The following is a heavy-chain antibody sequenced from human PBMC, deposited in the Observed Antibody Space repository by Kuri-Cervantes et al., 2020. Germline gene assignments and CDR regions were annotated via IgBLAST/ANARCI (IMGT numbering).Heavy chain of an antibody. Sequence: SLKISCAASGFTFDDYAMHWVRQAPGKGLEWVSGISWNSGSTYYADSVKGRFTISRDNSKNTLYLQMNSLRAEDTAVYYCARDIAATRYYYYGMDVWGQGTTVTVSS. J-gene: IGHJ6*02. CDR2: ISWNSGST. V-gene: IGHV3-9*01. CDR1: GFTFDDYA. D-gene: IGHD6-13*01. CDR3: ARDIAATRYYYYGMDV.